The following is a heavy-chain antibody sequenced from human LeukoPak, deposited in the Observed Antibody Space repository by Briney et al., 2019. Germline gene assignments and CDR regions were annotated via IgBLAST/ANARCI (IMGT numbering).Heavy chain of an antibody. Sequence: GASVKVSCKASGYTFTSYGISWVRQAPGQGLEWMGWISAYNGNTNYAQKFQGRVTMTTDTSTSTVYMELRSLRSDDTAVYYCARAYYDFWTGYLNWFDPWGQGTLVTVSS. V-gene: IGHV1-18*01. CDR3: ARAYYDFWTGYLNWFDP. CDR2: ISAYNGNT. D-gene: IGHD3-3*01. J-gene: IGHJ5*02. CDR1: GYTFTSYG.